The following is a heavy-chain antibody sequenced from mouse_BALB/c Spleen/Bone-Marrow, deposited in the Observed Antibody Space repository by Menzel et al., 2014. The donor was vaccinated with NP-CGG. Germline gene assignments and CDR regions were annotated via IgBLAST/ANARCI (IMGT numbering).Heavy chain of an antibody. CDR1: GYAFTNYW. CDR3: ARRRSLDY. V-gene: IGHV1-63*01. CDR2: IYPGSGNT. J-gene: IGHJ2*01. Sequence: QVQLKESGAELVRAGALVKISCKASGYAFTNYWLGWVKQRPGHRLEWIGDIYPGSGNTYYNEKFKGKFTLTADKSSSTAYMQLSSLTSEDSAVYFCARRRSLDYWGQGTTLTVSS.